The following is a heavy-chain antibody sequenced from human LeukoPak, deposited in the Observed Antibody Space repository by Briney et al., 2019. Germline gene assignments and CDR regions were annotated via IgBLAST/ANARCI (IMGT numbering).Heavy chain of an antibody. D-gene: IGHD3-22*01. Sequence: SETLSLTCTVSGGSVSSYYWSWIRQPPGKGLEWIGYIYYSGSTNYNPSLKSRVTISVDTSKNQFSLKLSSVTAADTAVYYCARHSPYYYDVSGYYGAFDIYGQGTMVTVSS. J-gene: IGHJ3*02. CDR3: ARHSPYYYDVSGYYGAFDI. CDR1: GGSVSSYY. CDR2: IYYSGST. V-gene: IGHV4-59*08.